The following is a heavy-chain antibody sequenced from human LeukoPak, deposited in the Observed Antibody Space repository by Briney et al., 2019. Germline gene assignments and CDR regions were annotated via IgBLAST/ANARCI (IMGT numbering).Heavy chain of an antibody. D-gene: IGHD3-22*01. CDR3: ATDRYDSMDLDY. J-gene: IGHJ4*02. CDR2: FDPEDGET. CDR1: GYTLTELS. Sequence: GASVKVSCKVSGYTLTELSMHWVRRAPGKGLEWMGGFDPEDGETIYAQKFQGRVTMTEDTSTDTAYMELSSLRSEDTAVYYCATDRYDSMDLDYWGQGTLVTVSS. V-gene: IGHV1-24*01.